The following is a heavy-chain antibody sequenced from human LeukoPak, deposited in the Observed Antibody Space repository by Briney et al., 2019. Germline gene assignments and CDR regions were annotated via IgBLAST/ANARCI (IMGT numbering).Heavy chain of an antibody. V-gene: IGHV1-69*13. D-gene: IGHD1-1*01. CDR2: IIPIFGTA. CDR3: ARDGEGTTGTNPPGGH. Sequence: WASVTVSCKASGGTFSSYAISWVRQAPGEGLEWMGGIIPIFGTANYAQKFQGRVTITADESTSTAYMELSSLRSEDTAVYYCARDGEGTTGTNPPGGHWGQGTLVTVSS. CDR1: GGTFSSYA. J-gene: IGHJ4*02.